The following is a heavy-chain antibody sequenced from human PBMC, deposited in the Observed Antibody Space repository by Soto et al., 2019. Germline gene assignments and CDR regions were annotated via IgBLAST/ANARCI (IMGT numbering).Heavy chain of an antibody. CDR1: GFTFSSHW. V-gene: IGHV3-74*01. CDR3: AGSPGLSRISGTTLGA. Sequence: EVQLVESGGGLVQPGGSLRLSCAASGFTFSSHWMHWVRQAPGKGLVWVSRINGDGSSTSYADSVKGRFTISRDNAKNMLSLQVNSLRADDTAVYYCAGSPGLSRISGTTLGAWGQGTLVTVSS. J-gene: IGHJ5*01. CDR2: INGDGSST. D-gene: IGHD1-7*01.